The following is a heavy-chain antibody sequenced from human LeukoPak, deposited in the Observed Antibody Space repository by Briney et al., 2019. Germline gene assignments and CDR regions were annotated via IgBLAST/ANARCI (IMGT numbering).Heavy chain of an antibody. Sequence: PGGSLRLSCAASGFTFSSYSMNWVRQAPGKGLEWVSSISSSSSYIYYADSVKGRFTISRDNAKNSLYLQMNSLRAEDTAVYYCARDGSYSNGWYEAFDIWGQGTMVTVSS. D-gene: IGHD6-19*01. J-gene: IGHJ3*02. CDR1: GFTFSSYS. CDR2: ISSSSSYI. V-gene: IGHV3-21*01. CDR3: ARDGSYSNGWYEAFDI.